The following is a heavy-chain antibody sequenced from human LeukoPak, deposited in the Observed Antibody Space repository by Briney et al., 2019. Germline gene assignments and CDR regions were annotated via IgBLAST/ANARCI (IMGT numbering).Heavy chain of an antibody. CDR1: GYTFTGYY. CDR3: ARLVSY. Sequence: ASLKVSCKAPGYTFTGYYMYWVRQAPGQGLEWMGWIDPNSGGTYYAQKFQGRVTMTRDTSITTAYMELSRLTSDDTAVYYCARLVSYWGQGTLVTVSS. J-gene: IGHJ4*02. V-gene: IGHV1-2*02. D-gene: IGHD2-8*02. CDR2: IDPNSGGT.